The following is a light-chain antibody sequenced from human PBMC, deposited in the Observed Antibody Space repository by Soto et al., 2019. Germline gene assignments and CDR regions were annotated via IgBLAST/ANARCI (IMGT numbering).Light chain of an antibody. CDR3: SSFTNTITRYA. Sequence: QSVLTQPASVSGSPGQSITISCTGTSSDVGGYNYVSWFQHHPGKAPKLIIYEVSYRPSGVSARFSGPKSGDTASLTISGLQAEDEADYYCSSFTNTITRYAFGTGTKLTVL. CDR1: SSDVGGYNY. J-gene: IGLJ1*01. CDR2: EVS. V-gene: IGLV2-14*01.